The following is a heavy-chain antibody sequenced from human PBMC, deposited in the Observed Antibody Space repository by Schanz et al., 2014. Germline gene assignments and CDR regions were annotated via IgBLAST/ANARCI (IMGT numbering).Heavy chain of an antibody. CDR2: INSNTGNP. CDR1: GYTFTTYA. Sequence: QVQLVQSGSELKKPGASVNISCKASGYTFTTYALNWVRQAPGQGLAWMGWINSNTGNPTYAPAFTGRFVFSLDTSVSTASLQIIGLQAEDSAVFYCARGRGGNTGYEAADYWGQGTRVTVSS. D-gene: IGHD5-12*01. V-gene: IGHV7-4-1*02. CDR3: ARGRGGNTGYEAADY. J-gene: IGHJ4*02.